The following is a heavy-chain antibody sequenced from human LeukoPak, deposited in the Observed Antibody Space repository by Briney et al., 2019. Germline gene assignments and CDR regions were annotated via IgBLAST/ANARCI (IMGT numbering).Heavy chain of an antibody. CDR2: INHSGST. CDR3: ARAENYYFDSAGGDYFDY. Sequence: PSETLSLTCAVYGGSFSGYYGSWVRQPPGKGLGGSGGINHSGSTNYNPSLKSRVTISVDTSKNQFSLKLKSVTAADTAVYYCARAENYYFDSAGGDYFDYWGQGTLLTVSS. D-gene: IGHD3-22*01. CDR1: GGSFSGYY. V-gene: IGHV4-34*01. J-gene: IGHJ4*02.